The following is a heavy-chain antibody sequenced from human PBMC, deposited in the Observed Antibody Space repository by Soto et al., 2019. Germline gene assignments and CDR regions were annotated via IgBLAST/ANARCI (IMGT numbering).Heavy chain of an antibody. Sequence: QVQLVQSGAEVKKPGSSVKVSCTASGGTFSSYAISWVRQAPGQGLEWMGGSIPIFGTANYAQKFQGRVTITADESTSTAYMELSSLRSEDTAVYYCARDRYHYYDSSVPFDIWGQGTMVTVSS. CDR3: ARDRYHYYDSSVPFDI. V-gene: IGHV1-69*01. CDR2: SIPIFGTA. CDR1: GGTFSSYA. J-gene: IGHJ3*02. D-gene: IGHD3-22*01.